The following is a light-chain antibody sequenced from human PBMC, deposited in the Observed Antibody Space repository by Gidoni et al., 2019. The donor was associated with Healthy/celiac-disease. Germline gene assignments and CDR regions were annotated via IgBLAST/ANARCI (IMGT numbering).Light chain of an antibody. Sequence: SYELTQPLSVSVAPGQTARITCRGNNIGSKNVHWYQQKPGQAPVLVIYRDSNRPSGIPERFSGSNSGNTATLTISRAQAGDEADYYCQVWDSSTVVFGGGTKLTVL. CDR2: RDS. CDR3: QVWDSSTVV. V-gene: IGLV3-9*01. CDR1: NIGSKN. J-gene: IGLJ2*01.